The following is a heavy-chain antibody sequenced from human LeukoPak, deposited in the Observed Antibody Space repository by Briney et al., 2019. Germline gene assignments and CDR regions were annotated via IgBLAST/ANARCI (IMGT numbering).Heavy chain of an antibody. CDR1: GGSVSSGSYY. CDR3: ARRGYYYGMDV. D-gene: IGHD6-13*01. Sequence: PSETLSLTCTVSGGSVSSGSYYWSWIRQSPGKGLEWIGYIYYSGSTNYNPSLKSRVTISVDTSKNQFSLKLSSVTAADTAVYYCARRGYYYGMDVWGQGTTVTVSS. CDR2: IYYSGST. V-gene: IGHV4-61*01. J-gene: IGHJ6*02.